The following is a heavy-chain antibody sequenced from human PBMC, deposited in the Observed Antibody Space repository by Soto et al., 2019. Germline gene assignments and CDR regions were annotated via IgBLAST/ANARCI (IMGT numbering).Heavy chain of an antibody. V-gene: IGHV3-23*01. CDR2: IGPNPANT. Sequence: EVQLLESGGDLVQPGGSLRLSCTASGFPFSTSGILWVRQPPGEGLEWVAAIGPNPANTNYADSVKGRFTISRDNSKNMVFLQMITLRPEDTALYYCTTARHCSSDACPAAEWGQGTLITVSS. D-gene: IGHD2-2*01. CDR3: TTARHCSSDACPAAE. CDR1: GFPFSTSG. J-gene: IGHJ4*02.